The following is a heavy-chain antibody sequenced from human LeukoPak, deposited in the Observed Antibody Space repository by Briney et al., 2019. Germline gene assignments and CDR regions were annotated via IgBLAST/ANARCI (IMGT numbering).Heavy chain of an antibody. CDR1: GGSISSYY. CDR3: ARDGSSSWYGWFDP. V-gene: IGHV4-4*07. CDR2: IYTSGST. J-gene: IGHJ5*02. Sequence: SETLSLTCTVSGGSISSYYWSWIRQPAGKGLEWIGRIYTSGSTNYNPSLKSRVTMSVDTSKNQFSLKLSSVTAADTAVYYCARDGSSSWYGWFDPWGQGTLVTVSS. D-gene: IGHD6-13*01.